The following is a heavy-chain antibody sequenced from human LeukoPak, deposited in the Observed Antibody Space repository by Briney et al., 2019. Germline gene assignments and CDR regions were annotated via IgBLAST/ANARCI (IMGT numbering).Heavy chain of an antibody. CDR1: GYTFTSYY. D-gene: IGHD5-24*01. CDR3: ARDLKRWLQSDAFDI. J-gene: IGHJ3*02. V-gene: IGHV1-46*03. CDR2: INPSGGST. Sequence: ASVKVSCKASGYTFTSYYMHWVRQAPGQGLEWMGIINPSGGSTSYAQKFQGRVTMTRDTSTSTVFMELSSLRSEDTAVYYCARDLKRWLQSDAFDIWGQGPMVTVSS.